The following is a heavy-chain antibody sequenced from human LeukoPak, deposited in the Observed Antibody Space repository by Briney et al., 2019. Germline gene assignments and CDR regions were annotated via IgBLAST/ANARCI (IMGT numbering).Heavy chain of an antibody. CDR1: GLTLRSFW. D-gene: IGHD3-22*01. Sequence: GGPLRLSCAASGLTLRSFWMSWVPQAPGKGVEWVANIKQDGSDKYYVDSVKGRFTISRDNAKNSLYLQMNSLRAEDTAVYYCARGPIVGEDYFDYWGQGTLVTVSS. V-gene: IGHV3-7*01. CDR3: ARGPIVGEDYFDY. CDR2: IKQDGSDK. J-gene: IGHJ4*02.